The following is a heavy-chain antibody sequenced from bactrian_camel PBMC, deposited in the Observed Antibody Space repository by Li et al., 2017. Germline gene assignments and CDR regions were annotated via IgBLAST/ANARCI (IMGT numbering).Heavy chain of an antibody. J-gene: IGHJ4*01. V-gene: IGHV3S54*01. CDR2: INTQRGTT. D-gene: IGHD5*01. CDR1: GDTYC. Sequence: HVQLVESGGGSVQAGGSLRLSCAASGDTYCMAWFRQAPGKKREGVASINTQRGTTYYADPVKGRFTIAQDNAKNTLRLQLGSLTSEDTAIYYCLKTNDWGSTWSPAEGQGTQVTVS.